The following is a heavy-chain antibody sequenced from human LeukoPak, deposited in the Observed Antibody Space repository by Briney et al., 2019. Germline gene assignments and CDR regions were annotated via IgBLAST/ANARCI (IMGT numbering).Heavy chain of an antibody. D-gene: IGHD2/OR15-2a*01. V-gene: IGHV3-23*01. Sequence: GGSLRLSCAASGFTFSSYAMSWVRQAPGKGLEWVSAISGSGGSTYYADSVKGRFTISRDNSKNTLYLQMNGLRADDTAVYYCARGVIQDPRVFDIWGQGAIVTVSS. CDR3: ARGVIQDPRVFDI. CDR2: ISGSGGST. CDR1: GFTFSSYA. J-gene: IGHJ3*02.